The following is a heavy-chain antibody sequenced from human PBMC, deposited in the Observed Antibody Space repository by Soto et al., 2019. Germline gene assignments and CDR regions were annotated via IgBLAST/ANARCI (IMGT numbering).Heavy chain of an antibody. D-gene: IGHD6-13*01. Sequence: SETLSLTCTVSGGSISSGDYYWSWIRQPPGKGLEWIGYIYYSGSTYYNPSLKSRVTISVDTSKNQFSPKLSSVTAADTAVYYCARLYSSSWFLYWGQGTLVTVSS. CDR1: GGSISSGDYY. CDR2: IYYSGST. V-gene: IGHV4-30-4*01. J-gene: IGHJ4*02. CDR3: ARLYSSSWFLY.